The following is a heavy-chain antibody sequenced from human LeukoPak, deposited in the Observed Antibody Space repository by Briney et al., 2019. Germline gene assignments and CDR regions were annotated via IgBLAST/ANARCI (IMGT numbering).Heavy chain of an antibody. V-gene: IGHV3-30*03. D-gene: IGHD6-13*01. J-gene: IGHJ5*02. CDR1: GFTFSSYG. Sequence: GGSLRLSCAASGFTFSSYGMHWVRQAPGKGLEWVAVISYDGSNKYYADSVKGRFTISRDNSKNTLYLQMNSLRAEDTAVYYCAREGIAAAGSSWFDPWGQGTLVTVSS. CDR3: AREGIAAAGSSWFDP. CDR2: ISYDGSNK.